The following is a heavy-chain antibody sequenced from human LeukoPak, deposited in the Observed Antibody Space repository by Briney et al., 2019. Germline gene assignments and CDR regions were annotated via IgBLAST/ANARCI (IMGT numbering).Heavy chain of an antibody. D-gene: IGHD3-9*01. Sequence: GGSLRLSCAVSGFAFGSEAMSWVRQSPARGLEWVSGISWNSGSIGYADSVKGRFTISRDNAKNSLYLQMNSLGAEDTALYYCTKDTSKYYDILTGYSNWGQGTLVTVSS. CDR2: ISWNSGSI. V-gene: IGHV3-9*01. CDR3: TKDTSKYYDILTGYSN. J-gene: IGHJ4*02. CDR1: GFAFGSEA.